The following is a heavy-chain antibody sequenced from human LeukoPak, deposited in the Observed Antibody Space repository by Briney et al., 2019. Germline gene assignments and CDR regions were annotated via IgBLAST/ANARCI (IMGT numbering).Heavy chain of an antibody. CDR2: ISANGGRT. D-gene: IGHD2-8*02. Sequence: GSLRLSCAASGLTFSGYVMSWARQAPGKGLEWVAAISANGGRTYYTESVKGHFTISRDNSKNTLSLQMNSLRADDTAVYYCAKGPERRGFCSGSACYSDCWGQGTLVTVSS. V-gene: IGHV3-23*01. CDR3: AKGPERRGFCSGSACYSDC. J-gene: IGHJ4*02. CDR1: GLTFSGYV.